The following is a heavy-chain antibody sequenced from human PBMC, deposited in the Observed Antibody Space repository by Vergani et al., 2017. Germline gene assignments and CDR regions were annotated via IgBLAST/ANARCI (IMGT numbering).Heavy chain of an antibody. V-gene: IGHV3-53*01. J-gene: IGHJ4*02. Sequence: VQLVESGGGLIQPGGSLRLSCAASGFTVSSNYMSWVRQAPGKGLEWVSVIYSGVSTYYADSVKGRFTISRDNSKNTLYLQMNSLRAEDTAVYYCARGPRIAVAGRSDFDYWGQGTLVTVSS. CDR3: ARGPRIAVAGRSDFDY. CDR2: IYSGVST. CDR1: GFTVSSNY. D-gene: IGHD6-19*01.